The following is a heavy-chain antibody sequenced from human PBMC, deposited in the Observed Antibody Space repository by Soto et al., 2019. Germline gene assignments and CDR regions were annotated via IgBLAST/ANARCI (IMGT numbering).Heavy chain of an antibody. V-gene: IGHV1-2*02. D-gene: IGHD6-6*01. Sequence: GASVKVSCKASGYTFTGDYMHWVRQAPGQGLEWMGWINPNSGGTNYAQKFQGRVTMTRDTSISTAYMELSRLRSDDTAVYYCARGLTIAAFKGMDVWGQGTTVTVSS. CDR3: ARGLTIAAFKGMDV. J-gene: IGHJ6*02. CDR1: GYTFTGDY. CDR2: INPNSGGT.